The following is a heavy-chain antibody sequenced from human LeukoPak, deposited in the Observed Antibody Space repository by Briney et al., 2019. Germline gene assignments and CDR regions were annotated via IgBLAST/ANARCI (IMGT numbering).Heavy chain of an antibody. D-gene: IGHD1-26*01. V-gene: IGHV3-23*01. CDR2: ISGSAGST. CDR3: ARDGSGATQRDY. J-gene: IGHJ4*02. CDR1: GFPFSSYA. Sequence: GGSLRLSCAASGFPFSSYAMSWVRQAPGKGLEWVSGISGSAGSTYYADSVKGRFTISRDNAKNSLYLQMNSLRAEDTAVYYCARDGSGATQRDYWGQGTLVTVSS.